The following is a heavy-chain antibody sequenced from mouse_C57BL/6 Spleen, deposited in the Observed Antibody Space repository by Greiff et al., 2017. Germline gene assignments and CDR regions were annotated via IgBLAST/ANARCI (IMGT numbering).Heavy chain of an antibody. Sequence: QVQLQQSGAELVRPGTSVKVSCKASGYAFTNYLIEWVKQRPGQGLEWIGVINPGSGGTNYNEKFKGKATLTADKSSSTAYMQLSSLTSEDSAVXFCALTGTEAMDYWGQGTSVTVSS. J-gene: IGHJ4*01. V-gene: IGHV1-54*01. D-gene: IGHD4-1*01. CDR2: INPGSGGT. CDR1: GYAFTNYL. CDR3: ALTGTEAMDY.